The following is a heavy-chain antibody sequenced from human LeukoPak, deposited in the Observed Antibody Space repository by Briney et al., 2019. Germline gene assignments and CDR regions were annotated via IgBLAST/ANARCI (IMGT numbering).Heavy chain of an antibody. CDR1: GNSISSGDNY. D-gene: IGHD5-24*01. CDR2: IYTSGST. Sequence: SQTLSLTCTVSGNSISSGDNYWSWIRQPAGKGLEWIGRIYTSGSTNYNPSLKSRVTMSVDTSKNQFSLKLSSVTAADTAVYYCARGLRDYYFDYWGQGTLVTVSS. J-gene: IGHJ4*02. CDR3: ARGLRDYYFDY. V-gene: IGHV4-61*02.